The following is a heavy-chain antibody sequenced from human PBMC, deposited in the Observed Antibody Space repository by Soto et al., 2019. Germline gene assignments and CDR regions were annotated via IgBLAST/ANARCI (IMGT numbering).Heavy chain of an antibody. D-gene: IGHD2-15*01. Sequence: SETLSLTCTVSGGSISSSSYYWGWIRQPPGKGLEWIGSIYYSGSTYYNPSLKSRVTKSVDTSKNQFSLKLSSVTAADTAVYYCARLGAKYCSGGSCYHDALDIWGQGTMVTVSS. CDR3: ARLGAKYCSGGSCYHDALDI. V-gene: IGHV4-39*01. CDR1: GGSISSSSYY. CDR2: IYYSGST. J-gene: IGHJ3*02.